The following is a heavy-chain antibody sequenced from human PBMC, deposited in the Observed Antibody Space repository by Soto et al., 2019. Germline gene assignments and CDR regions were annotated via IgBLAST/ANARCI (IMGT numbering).Heavy chain of an antibody. J-gene: IGHJ4*02. D-gene: IGHD2-2*01. V-gene: IGHV4-59*01. CDR2: IYYSGST. CDR3: ARPYCSSTSCYPYYFDY. Sequence: SETLSLTCTVSGGSISSYYWSWIRQPPGKGLEWIGYIYYSGSTNYNPSLKSRVTISVDTSKNQFSLKLSSVTAADTAVYYCARPYCSSTSCYPYYFDYWGQGTLVTVSS. CDR1: GGSISSYY.